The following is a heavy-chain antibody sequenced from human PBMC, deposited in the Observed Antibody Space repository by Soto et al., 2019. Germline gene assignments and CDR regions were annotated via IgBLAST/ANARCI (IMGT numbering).Heavy chain of an antibody. CDR3: AREKDYYGSGSYYMPYYFDY. Sequence: SETLSLTCTVSGGSISSSSYYWGWIRQPPGKGLEWIGSIYYSGSTYYNPSLKSRVTISVDTSKNQFSLKLSSVTAADTAVYYCAREKDYYGSGSYYMPYYFDYWGQGTLVTVSS. CDR1: GGSISSSSYY. D-gene: IGHD3-10*01. J-gene: IGHJ4*02. V-gene: IGHV4-39*02. CDR2: IYYSGST.